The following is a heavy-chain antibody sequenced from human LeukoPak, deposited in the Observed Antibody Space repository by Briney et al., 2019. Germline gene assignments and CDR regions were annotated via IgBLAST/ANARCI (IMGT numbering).Heavy chain of an antibody. CDR1: GYTFTGYY. CDR2: INPNSGGT. V-gene: IGHV1-2*02. J-gene: IGHJ5*02. D-gene: IGHD6-13*01. Sequence: GASVKVSCKASGYTFTGYYMHWVRQAPGQGLERMGWINPNSGGTNYAQKFQGRVTMTRDTSISTAYMELSRLRSDDTAVYYCARELGIAAAGTWNWFDPWGQGTLVTVSS. CDR3: ARELGIAAAGTWNWFDP.